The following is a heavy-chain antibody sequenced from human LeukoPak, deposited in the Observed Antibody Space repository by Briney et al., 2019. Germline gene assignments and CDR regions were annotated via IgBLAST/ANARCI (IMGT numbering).Heavy chain of an antibody. CDR1: GYTFTSYD. J-gene: IGHJ4*02. D-gene: IGHD6-13*01. CDR2: MNPNSGNT. V-gene: IGHV1-8*01. Sequence: ASVKVSCKASGYTFTSYDINWVRQATGQGLEWMGWMNPNSGNTGYAQKFQGRVTMTRNTPISTAYMELSSLRSEDTAVYYCATVTIAAAGMGGYYFDYWGQGTLVTVSS. CDR3: ATVTIAAAGMGGYYFDY.